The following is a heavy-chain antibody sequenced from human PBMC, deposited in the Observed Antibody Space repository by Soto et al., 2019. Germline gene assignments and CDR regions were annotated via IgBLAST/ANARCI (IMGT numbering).Heavy chain of an antibody. CDR1: GRTFNNYA. Sequence: SVKVSCKASGRTFNNYAISWVRQAPGIGFEWLGVIIPIGGTPEHAQKFQGRVTISADESTNTAYMELSSLRSEDTAVYYCATNYYDSSGIDYWGQGTLVTVSS. J-gene: IGHJ4*02. D-gene: IGHD3-22*01. CDR3: ATNYYDSSGIDY. CDR2: IIPIGGTP. V-gene: IGHV1-69*13.